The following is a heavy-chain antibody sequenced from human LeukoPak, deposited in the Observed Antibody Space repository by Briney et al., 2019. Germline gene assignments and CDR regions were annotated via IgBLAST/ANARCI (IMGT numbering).Heavy chain of an antibody. CDR2: IYYSGST. J-gene: IGHJ6*03. Sequence: PSETLSLTCTVSGGSISSYYWSWIRQPPGKGLEWIGYIYYSGSTNYNPSLKSRVTISVDTSKNQFSLKLSSVTAADTAVYYCARGVAARGYYYYMDVWGKGTTVTVSS. CDR1: GGSISSYY. D-gene: IGHD2-15*01. CDR3: ARGVAARGYYYYMDV. V-gene: IGHV4-59*01.